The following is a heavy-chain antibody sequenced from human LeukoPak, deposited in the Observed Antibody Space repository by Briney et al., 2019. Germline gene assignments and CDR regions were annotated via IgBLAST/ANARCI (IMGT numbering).Heavy chain of an antibody. CDR2: ISSNGGST. CDR1: GFTFSSYA. J-gene: IGHJ4*02. D-gene: IGHD1-1*01. V-gene: IGHV3-64*01. Sequence: PGGSLRLSCAASGFTFSSYAMHWVRQAPGKGLEYVSAISSNGGSTYYANSVKGRFTISRDNSKNTLYLQMGSLRAEDMAVYYCARGYPRNYFDYWGQGTLVTVSS. CDR3: ARGYPRNYFDY.